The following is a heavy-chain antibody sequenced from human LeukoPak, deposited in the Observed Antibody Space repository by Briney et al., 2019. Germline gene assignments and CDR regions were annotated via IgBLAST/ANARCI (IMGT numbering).Heavy chain of an antibody. CDR1: GFTFSSYA. J-gene: IGHJ4*02. CDR2: VTDTGGNT. CDR3: AKGTVRSCSGPSCYPLDS. V-gene: IGHV3-23*01. D-gene: IGHD2-15*01. Sequence: GGSLRLSCAASGFTFSSYAMTWVRQAPVRGLEWLSVVTDTGGNTYHADSVKGRFTISRDNSKNTVYLEMNSLRVEDTAVYYCAKGTVRSCSGPSCYPLDSWGQGTLVTVSS.